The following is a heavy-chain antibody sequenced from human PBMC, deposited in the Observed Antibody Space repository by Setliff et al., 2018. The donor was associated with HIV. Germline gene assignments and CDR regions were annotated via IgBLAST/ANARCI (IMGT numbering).Heavy chain of an antibody. CDR3: ARDQGAYYYDSSGSPYGPIDY. D-gene: IGHD3-22*01. Sequence: GGSLRLSCAASGFTFSNYWIIWVRQAPGKGLEWVANINQDGSKKYYVDSVKGRFTISRDNAKNSLYLQMNSLRAEDTAVYYCARDQGAYYYDSSGSPYGPIDYWGQGTLVTVSS. V-gene: IGHV3-7*01. CDR1: GFTFSNYW. J-gene: IGHJ4*02. CDR2: INQDGSKK.